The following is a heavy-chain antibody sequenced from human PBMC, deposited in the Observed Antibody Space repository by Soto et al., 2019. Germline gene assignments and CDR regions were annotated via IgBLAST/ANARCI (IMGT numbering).Heavy chain of an antibody. J-gene: IGHJ5*02. CDR1: GGSISSYY. CDR3: AREVSNRYNWNPTRWFDP. D-gene: IGHD1-20*01. CDR2: IYYSGST. Sequence: PSETLSLTCTVSGGSISSYYWSWIRQPPGKGLEWIGYIYYSGSTNHNPSLKSRVTISVDTSKNQFSLKLSSVTAADTAVYYCAREVSNRYNWNPTRWFDPWGQGTLVTVSS. V-gene: IGHV4-59*01.